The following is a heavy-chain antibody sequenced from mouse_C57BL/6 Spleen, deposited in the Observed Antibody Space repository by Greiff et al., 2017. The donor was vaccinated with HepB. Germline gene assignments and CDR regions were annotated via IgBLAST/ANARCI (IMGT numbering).Heavy chain of an antibody. CDR3: ARGYGVWYFDV. CDR2: ISYDGSN. CDR1: GYSITSGYY. J-gene: IGHJ1*03. Sequence: VQLKESGPGLVKPSQSLSLTCSVTGYSITSGYYWNWIRQFPGNKLEWMGYISYDGSNNYNPSLKNRLSITRETSKNQFFLKLNSVTTEDTATSDCARGYGVWYFDVWGTGTTVTVSS. D-gene: IGHD1-1*02. V-gene: IGHV3-6*01.